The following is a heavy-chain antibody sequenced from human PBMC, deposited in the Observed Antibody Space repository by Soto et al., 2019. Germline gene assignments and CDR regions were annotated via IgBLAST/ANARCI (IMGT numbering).Heavy chain of an antibody. CDR1: GYSFTSYW. D-gene: IGHD3-22*01. CDR2: IDPSDSYT. CDR3: ARPHYYDSSGPRGDAFDI. V-gene: IGHV5-10-1*01. J-gene: IGHJ3*02. Sequence: GESLKISCKGSGYSFTSYWISWVRQMPGKGLGWMGRIDPSDSYTNYSPSFQGHVTISADKSISTAYLQWSSLKASDTAMYYCARPHYYDSSGPRGDAFDIWGQGTMVTVSS.